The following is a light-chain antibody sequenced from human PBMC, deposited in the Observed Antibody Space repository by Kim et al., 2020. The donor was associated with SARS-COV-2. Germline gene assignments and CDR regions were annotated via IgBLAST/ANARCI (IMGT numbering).Light chain of an antibody. J-gene: IGLJ2*01. CDR3: QVWDSSSDPVV. Sequence: APGKAARIACGGNNIGRKRLHWYQQKPGQAPVLVIYYDSDRPSGIPERFSGSNSGNTATLTISRVEAGDEADYYCQVWDSSSDPVVFGGGTQLTVL. CDR1: NIGRKR. CDR2: YDS. V-gene: IGLV3-21*04.